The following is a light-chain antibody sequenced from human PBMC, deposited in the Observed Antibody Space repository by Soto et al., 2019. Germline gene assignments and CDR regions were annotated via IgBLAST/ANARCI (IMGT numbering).Light chain of an antibody. CDR1: QGISNS. V-gene: IGKV1-12*01. CDR2: SAS. CDR3: QQGNSFPLT. J-gene: IGKJ4*01. Sequence: DIQMTQSPSSVSASVGDRVTITCRASQGISNSLAWFQHKPGEAPRLLTYSASSLHSGVASRFSGSGSGTDFTLTINSLQPEDFGTYYCQQGNSFPLTFGGGTKVEIK.